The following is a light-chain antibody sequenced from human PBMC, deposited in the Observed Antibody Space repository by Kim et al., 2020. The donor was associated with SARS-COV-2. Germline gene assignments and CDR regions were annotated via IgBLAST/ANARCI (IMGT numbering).Light chain of an antibody. CDR3: QQYDNLPT. V-gene: IGKV1-33*01. CDR2: DAS. J-gene: IGKJ4*01. CDR1: QDISNY. Sequence: DIQMTQSPSSLYASVGDRVTITCQASQDISNYLNWYQQKPGKAPKLLIYDASNLETGDPSRFSGSGSGTDFTFTISSLQPEDIATYYCQQYDNLPTFGGGTKVDIK.